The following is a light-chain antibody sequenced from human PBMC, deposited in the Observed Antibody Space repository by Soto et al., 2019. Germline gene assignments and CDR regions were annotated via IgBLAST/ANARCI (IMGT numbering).Light chain of an antibody. CDR1: QSVKNN. CDR2: DTY. Sequence: EVLDTRFPAPHSVSPCKRVTLCFRASQSVKNNLTWYQQKPGQAPRLLIYDTYTRATGIPARFSGSGSATEFTLTSSSLQPDDFATNYCQQYNTYRLTFGGGTKVEIK. V-gene: IGKV3-15*01. J-gene: IGKJ4*01. CDR3: QQYNTYRLT.